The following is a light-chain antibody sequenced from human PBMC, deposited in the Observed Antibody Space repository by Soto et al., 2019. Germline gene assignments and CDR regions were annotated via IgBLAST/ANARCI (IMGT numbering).Light chain of an antibody. CDR3: QQYGSPPIT. Sequence: DIVSNHSPGTLSLSPLERATLSCRASQSVSSSYLAWYQQKPGQAPRLLIYGASSRATGIPDRFSGSGSGTDFTLTISRLEPEDLAVYYCQQYGSPPITFGQGTRLEIK. J-gene: IGKJ5*01. CDR1: QSVSSSY. CDR2: GAS. V-gene: IGKV3-20*01.